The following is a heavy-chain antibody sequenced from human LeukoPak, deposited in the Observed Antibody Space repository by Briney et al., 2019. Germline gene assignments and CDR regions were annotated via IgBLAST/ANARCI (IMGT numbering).Heavy chain of an antibody. D-gene: IGHD6-13*01. Sequence: SVKVSCKASGGTFSSYAISWVRQAPGQGLEWMGRIIPILGIANYAQKFQGRVTITADKSTSTAYMELSSLRSEGTAVYYCARARGIAAAGYYFDYWGQGTLVTVSS. J-gene: IGHJ4*02. CDR3: ARARGIAAAGYYFDY. CDR2: IIPILGIA. V-gene: IGHV1-69*04. CDR1: GGTFSSYA.